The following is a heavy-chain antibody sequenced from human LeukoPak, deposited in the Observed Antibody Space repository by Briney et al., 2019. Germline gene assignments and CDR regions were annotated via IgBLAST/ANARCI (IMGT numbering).Heavy chain of an antibody. D-gene: IGHD3-10*01. Sequence: GGSLRLSCTASGFSVSSNFMSWVRQAPGKGLEWVSVLYSGANTYYADSVKGRFTISRDNSKNTLYLQMSSLRADDTAVYYCARAVAYYYVSGNYYPGAFDVWGQGTMVTVSS. CDR1: GFSVSSNF. V-gene: IGHV3-53*01. J-gene: IGHJ3*01. CDR3: ARAVAYYYVSGNYYPGAFDV. CDR2: LYSGANT.